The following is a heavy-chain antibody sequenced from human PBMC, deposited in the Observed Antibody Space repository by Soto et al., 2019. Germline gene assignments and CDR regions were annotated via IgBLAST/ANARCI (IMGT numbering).Heavy chain of an antibody. CDR2: ISGSGGST. D-gene: IGHD3-22*01. CDR3: ANIPLYPFGYSEYHDAFDI. Sequence: HPGGSLRLSCAASGFTFSSYAMSWVRQAPGKGLEWVSAISGSGGSTYYADSVKGRFTISRDNSKNTLYLQMNSLRAEDTAVYYCANIPLYPFGYSEYHDAFDIWGQGTMVTVSS. V-gene: IGHV3-23*01. J-gene: IGHJ3*02. CDR1: GFTFSSYA.